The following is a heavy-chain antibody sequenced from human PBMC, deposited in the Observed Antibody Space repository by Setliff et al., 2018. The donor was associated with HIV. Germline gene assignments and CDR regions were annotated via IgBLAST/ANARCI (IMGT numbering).Heavy chain of an antibody. CDR3: ARVRCGSSSGFLDY. Sequence: ETLSPPCTVPGASIISHYYSWIRQPPGQGLEWIGHIYNRDFTTYNPSLKSRLTISMDTSKNQFPLRLSSVTAADTAVYYCARVRCGSSSGFLDYWGLGTLVTVSS. CDR2: IYNRDFT. J-gene: IGHJ4*02. V-gene: IGHV4-4*09. CDR1: GASIISHY. D-gene: IGHD3-10*01.